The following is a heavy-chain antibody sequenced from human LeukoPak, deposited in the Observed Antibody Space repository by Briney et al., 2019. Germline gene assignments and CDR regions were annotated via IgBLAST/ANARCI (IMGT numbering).Heavy chain of an antibody. D-gene: IGHD3-10*01. CDR1: GGSISSYY. V-gene: IGHV4-4*07. Sequence: PSETLSLTCTVSGGSISSYYWSWIRQPAGKGLEWIGRIYTSGSTNYNPSLKSRVTISVDTSKNQFSLKLSSVTAADTAVYYCARRAYGSGSYQLDYWGQGTLVTVSS. CDR3: ARRAYGSGSYQLDY. CDR2: IYTSGST. J-gene: IGHJ4*02.